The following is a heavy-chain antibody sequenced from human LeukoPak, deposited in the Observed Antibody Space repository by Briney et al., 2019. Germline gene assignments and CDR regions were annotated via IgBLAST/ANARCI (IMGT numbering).Heavy chain of an antibody. Sequence: PSETLSLTCTVSGGSISSGDYYWSWIRQPPGKGLEWIGYIYYSGSTYYNPSLKSRVTISVDTSKNQFSLKLSSVTAADTAVYYCASQYYYGSSGYYFWGQGTLVTVSS. CDR2: IYYSGST. J-gene: IGHJ4*02. CDR1: GGSISSGDYY. D-gene: IGHD3-22*01. V-gene: IGHV4-30-4*08. CDR3: ASQYYYGSSGYYF.